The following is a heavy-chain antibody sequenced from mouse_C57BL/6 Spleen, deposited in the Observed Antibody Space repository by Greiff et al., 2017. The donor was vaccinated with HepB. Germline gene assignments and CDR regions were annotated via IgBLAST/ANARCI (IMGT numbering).Heavy chain of an antibody. CDR3: VRHDYSSYYAMDY. CDR1: GFSFNTYA. J-gene: IGHJ4*01. CDR2: IRSKSNNYAT. D-gene: IGHD2-5*01. V-gene: IGHV10-1*01. Sequence: EVHLVESGGGLVQPKGSLKLSCAASGFSFNTYAMNWVRQAPGKGLEWVARIRSKSNNYATYYADSVKDRFTISRDDSESMLYLQMNKLKTEDTAMYYCVRHDYSSYYAMDYWGQGTSVTVSS.